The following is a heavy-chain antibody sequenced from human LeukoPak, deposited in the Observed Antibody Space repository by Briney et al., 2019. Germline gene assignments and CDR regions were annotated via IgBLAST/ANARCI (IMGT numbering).Heavy chain of an antibody. D-gene: IGHD6-6*01. Sequence: PGGSLRLSCAASGFTFSSYEMNWVRQGPGKGLEWVSYISSSGTTKYYADSVKGRFTLSRDNAKKSLSLQMNSLRAEDTAVYYCVRDHSSSSRPNDYYYGMDVWGQGTTVTVSS. CDR1: GFTFSSYE. V-gene: IGHV3-48*03. J-gene: IGHJ6*02. CDR2: ISSSGTTK. CDR3: VRDHSSSSRPNDYYYGMDV.